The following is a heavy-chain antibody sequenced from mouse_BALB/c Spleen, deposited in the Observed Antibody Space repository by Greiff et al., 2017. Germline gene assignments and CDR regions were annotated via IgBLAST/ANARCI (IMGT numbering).Heavy chain of an antibody. CDR2: IDPENGDT. CDR1: GFNIKDYY. J-gene: IGHJ4*01. CDR3: TLITTVVATPYYYAMDY. Sequence: VQLKQSGAELVRSGASVKLSCTASGFNIKDYYMHWVKQRPEQGLEWIGWIDPENGDTEYAPKFQGKATMTADTSSNTAYLQLSSLTSEDTAVYYCTLITTVVATPYYYAMDYWGQGTSVTVSS. V-gene: IGHV14-4*02. D-gene: IGHD1-1*01.